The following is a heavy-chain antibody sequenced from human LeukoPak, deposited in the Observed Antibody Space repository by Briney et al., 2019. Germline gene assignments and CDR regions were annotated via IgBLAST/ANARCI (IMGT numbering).Heavy chain of an antibody. J-gene: IGHJ4*02. CDR2: IGPGGGDI. CDR1: GFTFSTYA. Sequence: GGSLRLSCAASGFTFSTYAMTWVRQAPGKGLEWVTVIGPGGGDILYADSVKGRFTISRDNSANTLYLQMHSLRAEDTAVYNSAKYCGGDSFRNFDYWGQGTLVTVSS. D-gene: IGHD2-21*02. V-gene: IGHV3-23*01. CDR3: AKYCGGDSFRNFDY.